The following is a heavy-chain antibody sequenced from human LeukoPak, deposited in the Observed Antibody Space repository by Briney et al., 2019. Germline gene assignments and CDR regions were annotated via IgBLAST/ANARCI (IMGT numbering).Heavy chain of an antibody. V-gene: IGHV4-59*01. CDR1: GGSISSYY. D-gene: IGHD3-22*01. J-gene: IGHJ4*02. CDR2: IYYSGST. Sequence: SETLSLTCTVSGGSISSYYWSWLRQPPGKGLEWIGHIYYSGSTNYNPSLTSRVTISVDTSKNQFSLKLSSVTAADTAVYYCARVLGSHYYDSSGYYYPGDFDYWGQGTLVTVSS. CDR3: ARVLGSHYYDSSGYYYPGDFDY.